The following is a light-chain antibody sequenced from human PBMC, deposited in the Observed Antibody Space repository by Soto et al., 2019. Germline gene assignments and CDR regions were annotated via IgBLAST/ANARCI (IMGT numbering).Light chain of an antibody. J-gene: IGKJ1*01. CDR2: AAS. V-gene: IGKV1D-12*01. CDR3: QQANSFPWT. Sequence: DIQMTQSPSSVSASVGDRVTITCRASQGISSRLAWYQQKPGKAPKLLIYAASSLQSGVPSRFSGSASETDFALTISSLQPEDFAAYFCQQANSFPWTFGQGTKVEIK. CDR1: QGISSR.